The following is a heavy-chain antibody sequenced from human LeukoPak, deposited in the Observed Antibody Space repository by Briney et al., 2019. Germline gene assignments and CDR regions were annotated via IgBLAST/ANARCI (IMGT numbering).Heavy chain of an antibody. CDR1: GFSFSSYS. CDR3: ARDELGVSGSGVYYYYGMDV. D-gene: IGHD3-10*01. CDR2: ISRSSTDI. Sequence: GGSLRLSCAASGFSFSSYSMNWVRQAPGKGLEWVSSISRSSTDIQYADSVKGRFTISRGNAKNSLHLQMNSLRAEDTAVYYCARDELGVSGSGVYYYYGMDVWGQGTTVTVSS. V-gene: IGHV3-21*01. J-gene: IGHJ6*02.